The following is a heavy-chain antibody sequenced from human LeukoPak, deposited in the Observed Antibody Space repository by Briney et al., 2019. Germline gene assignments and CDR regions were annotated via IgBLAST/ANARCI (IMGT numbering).Heavy chain of an antibody. D-gene: IGHD5-12*01. J-gene: IGHJ4*02. V-gene: IGHV3-30*02. CDR3: AKELIVATIFAFDY. CDR1: GFTFSSYG. Sequence: GGSLRLSCAASGFTFSSYGMHWVRQAPGKGLEWVAFIRYDGSNKYYADSVKGRFTISRDNSKNTLYLQMNSLRAEDTAVYYCAKELIVATIFAFDYWGQGTLVTVSS. CDR2: IRYDGSNK.